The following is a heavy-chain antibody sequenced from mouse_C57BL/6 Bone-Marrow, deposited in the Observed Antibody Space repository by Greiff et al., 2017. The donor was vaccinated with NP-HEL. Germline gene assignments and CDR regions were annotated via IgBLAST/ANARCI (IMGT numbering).Heavy chain of an antibody. D-gene: IGHD1-1*01. CDR2: IDPSDSYT. Sequence: VQLQQPGAELVMPGASVKLSCKASGYTFTSYWMHWVKQRPGQGLEWIGEIDPSDSYTNSTPKFKGKSTLTVDKSSSTAYMQLSSLTSEDSAVYYCARDYGSSYDYFDYWGQGTTLTVSS. CDR3: ARDYGSSYDYFDY. V-gene: IGHV1-69*01. CDR1: GYTFTSYW. J-gene: IGHJ2*01.